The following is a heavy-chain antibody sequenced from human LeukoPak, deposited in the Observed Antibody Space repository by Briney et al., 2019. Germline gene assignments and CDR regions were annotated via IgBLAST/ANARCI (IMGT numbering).Heavy chain of an antibody. D-gene: IGHD3-22*01. V-gene: IGHV3-53*01. Sequence: PGGSLRLSCAASGFTFSSYAMHWVRQAPGKGLEWVSVIYSGGSTYYADSVKGRFTISRDNAKNSLYLQMNSLRAEDTAVYYCARDQYYDSSGYLGYWGQGTLVTVSS. J-gene: IGHJ4*02. CDR3: ARDQYYDSSGYLGY. CDR1: GFTFSSYA. CDR2: IYSGGST.